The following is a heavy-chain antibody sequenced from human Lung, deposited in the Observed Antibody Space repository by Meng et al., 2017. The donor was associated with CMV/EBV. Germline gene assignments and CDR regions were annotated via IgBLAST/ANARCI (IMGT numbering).Heavy chain of an antibody. J-gene: IGHJ4*02. CDR1: GYTFISYG. V-gene: IGHV1-18*01. D-gene: IGHD1-20*01. Sequence: SXXVSXKAYGYTFISYGISCVLQAPGQGLEWMGWISADNGNTNYAQKLQGRVTMTTDTSTSTAYMELRSLRSDDTAVYYCARDRFGLTGPGAHPLGHLGQGTLVTFSS. CDR2: ISADNGNT. CDR3: ARDRFGLTGPGAHPLGH.